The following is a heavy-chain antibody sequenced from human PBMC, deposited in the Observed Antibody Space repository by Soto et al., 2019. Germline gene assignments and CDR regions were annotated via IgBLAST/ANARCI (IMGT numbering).Heavy chain of an antibody. J-gene: IGHJ5*02. V-gene: IGHV4-30-2*01. D-gene: IGHD2-15*01. CDR3: TRGQVVAVEH. CDR1: GGSISSGGYS. CDR2: IYHSGST. Sequence: QLQLQESGSGLVKPSQTLSLTCAVSGGSISSGGYSWDWIRQPPGKGLEWIGYIYHSGSTYYNPCVKSRVTISVDRSKNELTLKLSSVTAADTAVYYSTRGQVVAVEHWGQGTLVTVSS.